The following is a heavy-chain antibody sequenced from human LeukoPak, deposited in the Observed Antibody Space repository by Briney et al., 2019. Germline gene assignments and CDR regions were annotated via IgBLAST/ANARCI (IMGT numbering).Heavy chain of an antibody. CDR2: ISSSGSTI. CDR1: GFTFSSYE. D-gene: IGHD3-9*01. CDR3: ARELRTPYDILGRGNAFDI. V-gene: IGHV3-48*03. Sequence: GGSLRLSCAASGFTFSSYEMNWVRQAPGKGLEWVSYISSSGSTIYYADSVKGRFTISRDNARNSLYLQMNSLRAEDTAVYYCARELRTPYDILGRGNAFDIWGQGTMVTVSS. J-gene: IGHJ3*02.